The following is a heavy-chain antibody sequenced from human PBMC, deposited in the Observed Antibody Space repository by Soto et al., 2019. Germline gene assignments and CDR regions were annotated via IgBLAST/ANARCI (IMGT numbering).Heavy chain of an antibody. J-gene: IGHJ6*03. CDR3: AKALRPSLNFFYYMDV. D-gene: IGHD2-2*01. Sequence: EVQLLESGGGLVQPGGSLRLSCVVSGFTFGSYAMSWVRQAPEKGPEWVAILGGNGFTTYYADSVKGRFTISGDKSKRTLFLPMNSLTADDTGVYYCAKALRPSLNFFYYMDVWGRGTSVTVSS. CDR2: LGGNGFTT. V-gene: IGHV3-23*01. CDR1: GFTFGSYA.